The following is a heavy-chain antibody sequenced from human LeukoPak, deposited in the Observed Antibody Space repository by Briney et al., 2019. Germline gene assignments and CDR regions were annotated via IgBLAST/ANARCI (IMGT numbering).Heavy chain of an antibody. D-gene: IGHD3-9*01. CDR3: ARGTTRGRYFDWRLDY. CDR2: ISSSSSYI. J-gene: IGHJ4*02. Sequence: GGSLRLSCAASGFTFSSYSMNWVRQAPGKGLEWVSSISSSSSYIYYADSVKGRFTISRDNAKNSLYLQMNSLRAEDTAVYYCARGTTRGRYFDWRLDYWGQGTLVTVSS. V-gene: IGHV3-21*01. CDR1: GFTFSSYS.